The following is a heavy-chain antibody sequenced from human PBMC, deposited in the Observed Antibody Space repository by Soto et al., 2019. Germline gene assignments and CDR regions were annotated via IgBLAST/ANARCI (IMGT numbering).Heavy chain of an antibody. D-gene: IGHD4-17*01. J-gene: IGHJ6*02. V-gene: IGHV1-69*13. CDR2: IIPIFRTA. Sequence: ASVKVSCKASGGTFSNYGISWVRQAPGRGLEWMGGIIPIFRTANYAQKFQGRVTITADESTSTAYMELSSLRSEDTAVYYCARIPDYPAERYPGLTYPGTDVWGQGTTVTVSS. CDR1: GGTFSNYG. CDR3: ARIPDYPAERYPGLTYPGTDV.